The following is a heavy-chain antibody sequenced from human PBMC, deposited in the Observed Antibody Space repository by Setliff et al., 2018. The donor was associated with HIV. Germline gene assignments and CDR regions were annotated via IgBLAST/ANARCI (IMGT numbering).Heavy chain of an antibody. CDR3: ARGPYAEYFQE. CDR1: GGSISSGGYY. V-gene: IGHV4-31*02. J-gene: IGHJ1*01. CDR2: IYYSGST. Sequence: SETLSLTCTVSGGSISSGGYYWSWIRQHPGKGLEWVGYIYYSGSTYYNPSLKSRLTMSVDPSKNQFSLTLSSVTAADTAVFYCARGPYAEYFQEWGQGTLVTVSS.